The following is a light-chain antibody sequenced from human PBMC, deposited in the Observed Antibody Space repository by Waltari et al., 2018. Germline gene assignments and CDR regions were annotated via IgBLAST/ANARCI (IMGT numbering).Light chain of an antibody. V-gene: IGKV3-11*01. CDR3: QQRANWPPT. CDR2: DTF. J-gene: IGKJ1*01. CDR1: QGVTTY. Sequence: VLTQSPATLSLSLGERATLSCRTSQGVTTYLAWYQQKPGQAPRLLIYDTFNRASGIPARFSGSGSGTDFTLTISSLEPEDFAFYYCQQRANWPPTFGQGTKVEI.